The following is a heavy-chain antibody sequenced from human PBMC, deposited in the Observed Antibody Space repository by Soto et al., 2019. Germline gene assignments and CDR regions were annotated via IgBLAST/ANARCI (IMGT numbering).Heavy chain of an antibody. V-gene: IGHV1-46*03. CDR2: INPSGGST. CDR3: ARDSAGITGTYYYMDV. CDR1: GYTFTSYY. J-gene: IGHJ6*03. D-gene: IGHD1-7*01. Sequence: ASVKVSCKASGYTFTSYYMHWVRQAPGQGLEWMGIINPSGGSTSYAQKFQGRVTMTRDTSTSTVYMELSSLRSEDTAVYYCARDSAGITGTYYYMDVWGKGTTVTVSS.